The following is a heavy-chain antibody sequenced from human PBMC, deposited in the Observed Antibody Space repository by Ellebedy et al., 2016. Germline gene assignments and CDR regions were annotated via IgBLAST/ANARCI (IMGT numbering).Heavy chain of an antibody. CDR1: GGSISSSGYY. CDR2: IYYSGST. J-gene: IGHJ4*02. D-gene: IGHD6-13*01. Sequence: SETLSLXCTVPGGSISSSGYYWSWIRQPPGKGLEWIGSIYYSGSTYYNPSLKSRVTISVDTSKNQFSLKLSSVTAADTAVYYCASLSIAAAGTPADYWGQGTLVTVSS. CDR3: ASLSIAAAGTPADY. V-gene: IGHV4-39*01.